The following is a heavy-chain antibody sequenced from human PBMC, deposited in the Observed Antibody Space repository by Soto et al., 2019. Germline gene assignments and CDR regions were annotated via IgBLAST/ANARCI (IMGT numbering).Heavy chain of an antibody. CDR1: GGTFSSYA. J-gene: IGHJ4*02. CDR3: ARGGEQLFLLYYFDY. D-gene: IGHD6-6*01. Sequence: QVQLVQSGAEVKKPGSSVKVSCNASGGTFSSYAISWVRHAPGQGLEWMGGIIPIFGTANYAQKFQGRVTITADESTSTDYMELSSLRSEDTAVYYCARGGEQLFLLYYFDYWGQGTLVTVSS. CDR2: IIPIFGTA. V-gene: IGHV1-69*01.